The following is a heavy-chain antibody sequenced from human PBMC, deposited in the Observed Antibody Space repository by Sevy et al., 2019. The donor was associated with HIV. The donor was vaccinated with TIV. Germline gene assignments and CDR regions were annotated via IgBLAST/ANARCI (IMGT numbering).Heavy chain of an antibody. CDR3: ARLSKYIADLDY. J-gene: IGHJ4*02. V-gene: IGHV4-39*01. D-gene: IGHD6-13*01. CDR1: GGPISSSSYY. Sequence: SETLSLTCTVSGGPISSSSYYWGWIRQPPGKGLEWIGSIYYSGSTYYNPSLKSRVTISVDTSKNQFSLKLSSVTAADTAVYYCARLSKYIADLDYWGQGTLVTVSS. CDR2: IYYSGST.